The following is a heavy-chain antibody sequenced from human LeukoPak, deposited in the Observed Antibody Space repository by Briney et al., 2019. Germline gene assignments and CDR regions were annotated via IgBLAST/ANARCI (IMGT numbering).Heavy chain of an antibody. CDR3: AKPYKSGWYQCFDY. J-gene: IGHJ4*02. V-gene: IGHV3-23*01. CDR1: GFTFSSYV. D-gene: IGHD6-19*01. Sequence: PGVSLRLSCAASGFTFSSYVMSWVRQAPGKGLEWVSAVVGSGDSVYYADSVKGRFTISRDNSQNTLYLQMNSLRAEDTAVYYCAKPYKSGWYQCFDYWGQGTRVTVSS. CDR2: VVGSGDSV.